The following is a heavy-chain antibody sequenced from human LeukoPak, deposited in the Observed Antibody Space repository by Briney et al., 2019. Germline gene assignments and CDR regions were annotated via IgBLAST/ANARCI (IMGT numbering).Heavy chain of an antibody. CDR2: ITDNGFNT. CDR1: GFTFNTYA. CDR3: AKGLRGNYDH. J-gene: IGHJ5*02. D-gene: IGHD1-26*01. Sequence: GGSLRLSCAASGFTFNTYAMAWVRQAPEKGLEWVSSITDNGFNTYYADSVKGRFTISRDNSKNTLYLQMNSLRAEDTALYYCAKGLRGNYDHWGQGTLVTVSS. V-gene: IGHV3-23*01.